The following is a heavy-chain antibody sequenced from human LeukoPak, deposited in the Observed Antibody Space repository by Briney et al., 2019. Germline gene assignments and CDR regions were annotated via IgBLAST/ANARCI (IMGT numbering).Heavy chain of an antibody. J-gene: IGHJ5*02. CDR1: GFTFSSFV. CDR2: ISGNGDRI. D-gene: IGHD2-2*01. Sequence: GGSLRLSCAASGFTFSSFVMTWIRQAPGKGLEWVSSISGNGDRIYYADSVKGRFTISRDNSKSTLYLQMNSLGDEDTALYYCAKYAFGHVPDSWGQGTLVTVSS. V-gene: IGHV3-23*01. CDR3: AKYAFGHVPDS.